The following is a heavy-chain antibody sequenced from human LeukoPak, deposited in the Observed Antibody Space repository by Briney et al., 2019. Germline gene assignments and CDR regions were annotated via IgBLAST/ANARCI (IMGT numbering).Heavy chain of an antibody. Sequence: SETLSLTCTVSGYSISSGYYWGWIRQPPGKGLEWIGSIYHSGSTYYNPSLKSRVTISVDTSKNQFSLKLSSVTAADTAVYYCASSIYYYDSSGYYYGGAFDIWGQGTVVTVSS. CDR3: ASSIYYYDSSGYYYGGAFDI. CDR2: IYHSGST. CDR1: GYSISSGYY. D-gene: IGHD3-22*01. J-gene: IGHJ3*02. V-gene: IGHV4-38-2*02.